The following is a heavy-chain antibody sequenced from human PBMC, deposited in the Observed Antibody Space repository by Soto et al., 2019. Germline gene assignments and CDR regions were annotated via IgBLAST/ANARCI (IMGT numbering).Heavy chain of an antibody. Sequence: GASVTVSCKASGYTFTSYDINWVRQATGQGLEWMGWMNPNSGNTGYAQKFQGRVTMTRNTSISTAYMELSSLRSEDTAVYYCARMYYDSWSGRKEDYYYYMDVWGKGTTVTVSS. J-gene: IGHJ6*03. CDR2: MNPNSGNT. V-gene: IGHV1-8*01. CDR3: ARMYYDSWSGRKEDYYYYMDV. CDR1: GYTFTSYD. D-gene: IGHD3-3*01.